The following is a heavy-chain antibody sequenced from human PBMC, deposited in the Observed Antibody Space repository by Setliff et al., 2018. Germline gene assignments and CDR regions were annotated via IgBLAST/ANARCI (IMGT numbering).Heavy chain of an antibody. J-gene: IGHJ4*02. D-gene: IGHD2-15*01. CDR3: AKDQCYGGSCYAPMYSLDY. CDR1: GYTFTTYA. V-gene: IGHV7-4-1*02. CDR2: INTNTGEP. Sequence: ASVKVSCKASGYTFTTYAINWVRQAPGQGPEWMGWINTNTGEPTYAQDFTGRFVFSSDTSVSTTYLQISSLKAEDTAVYYCAKDQCYGGSCYAPMYSLDYWGQGSLVTVSS.